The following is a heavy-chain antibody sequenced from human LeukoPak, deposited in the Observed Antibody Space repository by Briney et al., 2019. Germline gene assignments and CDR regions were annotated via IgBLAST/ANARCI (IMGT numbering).Heavy chain of an antibody. D-gene: IGHD3-22*01. CDR2: ISRCGSTI. Sequence: PGGSLRLSRAASGFTFSSYEMNWVRQAPGKGLEWVSYISRCGSTIYYADSVKGRFTISRDNAKNSLYLQMNSLRAEDTAVYYCARVTYYYDSSGYWGHDAFDIWGQGTMVTVSS. CDR1: GFTFSSYE. V-gene: IGHV3-48*03. CDR3: ARVTYYYDSSGYWGHDAFDI. J-gene: IGHJ3*02.